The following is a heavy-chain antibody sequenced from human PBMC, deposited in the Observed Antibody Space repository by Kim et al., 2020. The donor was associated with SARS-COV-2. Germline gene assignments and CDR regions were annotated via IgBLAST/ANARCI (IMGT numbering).Heavy chain of an antibody. V-gene: IGHV3-53*01. CDR1: GFTVSSNY. Sequence: GGSLRLSCAASGFTVSSNYMSWVRQAPGKGLEWVSVIYSGGSTYYADSVKGRFTISRDNSKNTLYLQMNSLRAEDTAVYYCARAIGDSPFDYWGQGTLVTVSS. CDR3: ARAIGDSPFDY. D-gene: IGHD1-26*01. J-gene: IGHJ4*02. CDR2: IYSGGST.